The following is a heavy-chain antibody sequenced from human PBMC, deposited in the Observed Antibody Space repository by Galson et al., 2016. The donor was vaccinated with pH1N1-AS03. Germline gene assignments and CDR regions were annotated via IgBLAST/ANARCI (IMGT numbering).Heavy chain of an antibody. V-gene: IGHV5-51*01. CDR2: VHPGDSQT. Sequence: QSGAEVKKPGESLKISCKGSGYTFNNKWIAWVRQMPGKGLEWMGIVHPGDSQTKYSPSFQGRVSISADKSINTAELQWSSLRASDTAMYFCARHVANWNDFDPTRQGGDWYFDLWGRGTLVTVSS. J-gene: IGHJ2*01. D-gene: IGHD1-1*01. CDR1: GYTFNNKW. CDR3: ARHVANWNDFDPTRQGGDWYFDL.